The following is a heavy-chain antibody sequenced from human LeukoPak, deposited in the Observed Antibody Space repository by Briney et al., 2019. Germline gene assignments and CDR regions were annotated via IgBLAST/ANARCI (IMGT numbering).Heavy chain of an antibody. V-gene: IGHV4-34*01. CDR2: INHSGST. CDR3: ASQGSDSGWFYF. Sequence: SETLSLTCAVYGGSFSGYYWSWIRQPPGKGLEWIGEINHSGSTNYNPSLKSRVTISIDTSETQFSLKLTSVTAADTAIYYCASQGSDSGWFYFWGQGTLVAVSS. D-gene: IGHD6-19*01. J-gene: IGHJ4*02. CDR1: GGSFSGYY.